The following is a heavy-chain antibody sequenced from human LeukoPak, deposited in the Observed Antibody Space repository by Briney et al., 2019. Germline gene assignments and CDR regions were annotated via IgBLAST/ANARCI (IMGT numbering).Heavy chain of an antibody. D-gene: IGHD1-26*01. CDR3: ARGLSNAWEVQAY. CDR1: GGSITSGSYF. CDR2: MQTNGNT. Sequence: SETLSLTCTVSGGSITSGSYFWTWIRQPAGKGLEWLGRMQTNGNTNYNPSLKSRVAISIDTSKNQFSLQLSSVTAADTAAYYCARGLSNAWEVQAYWGQGTLVTVSS. J-gene: IGHJ4*02. V-gene: IGHV4-61*02.